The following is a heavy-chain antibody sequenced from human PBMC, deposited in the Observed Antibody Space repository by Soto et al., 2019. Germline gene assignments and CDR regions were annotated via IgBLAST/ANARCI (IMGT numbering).Heavy chain of an antibody. CDR2: ISYDGSNK. Sequence: QVQLVESGGGVVQPGRSLRLSCAASGFTFSSYGMHWVRQAPGKGLEWVAVISYDGSNKYYADSVKGRFTISRDNSKKTLYLQMNRLRAKDTAVYYCAKDEPNSSWSLDFWGKGTLVTVSS. V-gene: IGHV3-30*18. CDR3: AKDEPNSSWSLDF. J-gene: IGHJ4*02. CDR1: GFTFSSYG. D-gene: IGHD6-13*01.